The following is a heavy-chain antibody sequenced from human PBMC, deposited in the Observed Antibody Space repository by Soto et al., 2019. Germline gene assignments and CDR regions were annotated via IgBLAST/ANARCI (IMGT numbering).Heavy chain of an antibody. CDR3: ARDRYCSGGSCYSNWFDP. D-gene: IGHD2-15*01. Sequence: SVKVSCKASGGTFSSYAISWVRQAPGQGLEWMGGIIPIFGTANYAQKFQGRVTITADESTSTAYMELSSLRSEDTAVYYCARDRYCSGGSCYSNWFDPWGQGTLVTVSS. J-gene: IGHJ5*02. V-gene: IGHV1-69*13. CDR1: GGTFSSYA. CDR2: IIPIFGTA.